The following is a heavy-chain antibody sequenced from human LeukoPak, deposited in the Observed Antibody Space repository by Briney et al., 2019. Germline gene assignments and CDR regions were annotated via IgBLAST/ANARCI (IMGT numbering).Heavy chain of an antibody. CDR1: GCTFTSYD. Sequence: GASVNVSRKSSGCTFTSYDLHWVRQPTGQGLEWMGWMNPKSGNTGYAQKLQGRVDMTRDASMSTAFLELSSLRSEDTAVYYCSRGSAFDSSSGSLVRPLEHWGQGTLVTVSS. CDR3: SRGSAFDSSSGSLVRPLEH. J-gene: IGHJ1*01. D-gene: IGHD3-3*01. V-gene: IGHV1-8*01. CDR2: MNPKSGNT.